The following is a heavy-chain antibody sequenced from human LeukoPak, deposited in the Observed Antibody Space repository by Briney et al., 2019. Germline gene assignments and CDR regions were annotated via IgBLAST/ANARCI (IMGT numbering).Heavy chain of an antibody. V-gene: IGHV3-53*01. Sequence: GGSLRLSCTVSGFTVSSNSMSWVRQAPGKGLEWVSFIYSDNTHYSDSVKGRFTISRDNSKNSLYLQMNSLRAEDTAVYYCARRAGAYSHPYDYWGQGTLVTVSS. CDR1: GFTVSSNS. D-gene: IGHD4/OR15-4a*01. J-gene: IGHJ4*02. CDR3: ARRAGAYSHPYDY. CDR2: IYSDNT.